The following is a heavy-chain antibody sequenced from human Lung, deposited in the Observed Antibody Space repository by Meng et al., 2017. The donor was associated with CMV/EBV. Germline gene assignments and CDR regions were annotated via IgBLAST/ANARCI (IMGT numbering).Heavy chain of an antibody. V-gene: IGHV3-23*01. D-gene: IGHD4/OR15-4a*01. J-gene: IGHJ4*02. CDR2: ISTSGGDT. CDR1: GFTFSSHA. CDR3: ANLGRTIRDY. Sequence: GXSXKISCAASGFTFSSHALSWVRQAPGKGLEWVSSISTSGGDTYHADSVKGRFTISRDNSKKTLYLQMNSLRAEDTAVYYCANLGRTIRDYWCQGTLVTVSS.